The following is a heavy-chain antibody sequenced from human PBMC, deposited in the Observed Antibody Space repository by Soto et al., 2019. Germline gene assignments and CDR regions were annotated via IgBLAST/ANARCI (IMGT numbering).Heavy chain of an antibody. J-gene: IGHJ4*02. D-gene: IGHD3-10*01. CDR1: GFIFNDYA. V-gene: IGHV3-30-3*01. CDR3: ARRDYLDY. Sequence: QVQLVEAGGGVVQPGRSLRLSCAASGFIFNDYAMYWVRQAPGKGLEWVADILKDGTTKHYAASVEGRFTISRDNVDNMVYLQMNRLRGEDTAVYFCARRDYLDYWGRGTLVAVSS. CDR2: ILKDGTTK.